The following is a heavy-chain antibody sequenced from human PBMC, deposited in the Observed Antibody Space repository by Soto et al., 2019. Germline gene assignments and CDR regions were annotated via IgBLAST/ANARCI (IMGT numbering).Heavy chain of an antibody. CDR1: GYTFTSYA. J-gene: IGHJ4*02. CDR3: ARDHPRLAYCGGDCYSVY. Sequence: QVQLVQSGSELKKPGASVKVSCKASGYTFTSYAMNWVRQAPGQGLEWMGWINTNTGNPTYAQGFTGRFVFSLDTSVSTAYLQICSLRAEDTAVYYCARDHPRLAYCGGDCYSVYWGQGTLVTVSS. V-gene: IGHV7-4-1*01. CDR2: INTNTGNP. D-gene: IGHD2-21*02.